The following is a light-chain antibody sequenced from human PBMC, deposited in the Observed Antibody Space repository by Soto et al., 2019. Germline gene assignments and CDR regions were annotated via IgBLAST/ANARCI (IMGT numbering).Light chain of an antibody. J-gene: IGKJ5*01. V-gene: IGKV3-11*01. CDR1: QSVSSY. CDR2: DAS. CDR3: QQRSNWPIT. Sequence: TQSPSSLSASVGDRVTITCGASQSVSSYLAWYQQKLGQAPRLLIYDASYRATGIPARFSGSGSGTDFTLTISSLEPEDFAVYYCQQRSNWPITFGQGTRLEIK.